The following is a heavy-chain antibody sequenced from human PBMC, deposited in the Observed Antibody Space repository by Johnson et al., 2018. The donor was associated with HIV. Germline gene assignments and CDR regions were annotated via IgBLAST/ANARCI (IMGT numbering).Heavy chain of an antibody. Sequence: MLLVESGGGLVQPGGSLRLSCAASGFRFSSYWMSWVRQAPGKGLEWVANIKQDGSEKYYVDSVKGRFTISRDNAKNSLYLQMNSLRAEDTAVYYCAGVRLMGAFDIWGQGTKVTVSS. D-gene: IGHD2-8*01. J-gene: IGHJ3*02. V-gene: IGHV3-7*04. CDR3: AGVRLMGAFDI. CDR1: GFRFSSYW. CDR2: IKQDGSEK.